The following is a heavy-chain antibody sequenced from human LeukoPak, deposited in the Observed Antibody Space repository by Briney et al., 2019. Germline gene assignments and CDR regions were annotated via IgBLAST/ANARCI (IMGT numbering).Heavy chain of an antibody. CDR3: AREGGSSLGAFDI. V-gene: IGHV3-30*03. D-gene: IGHD1-26*01. Sequence: PGRSLRLSCAASGFTFSGYGMHWVRQAPGKGLEWVAVISYDGSNKYYADSVKGRFTISRDNPKNTLFLQMNSLRAEDTAVYYCAREGGSSLGAFDIWGQGTMVTVSS. CDR1: GFTFSGYG. CDR2: ISYDGSNK. J-gene: IGHJ3*02.